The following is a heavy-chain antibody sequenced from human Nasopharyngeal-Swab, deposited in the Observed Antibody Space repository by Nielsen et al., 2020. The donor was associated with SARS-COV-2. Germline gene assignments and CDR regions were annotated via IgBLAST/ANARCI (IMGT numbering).Heavy chain of an antibody. CDR2: INPNSGGT. J-gene: IGHJ4*02. CDR3: AGDQAARLSHAGY. Sequence: ASVKVSCKASGYTFTGYYMHWVRQAPGQGLEWMGRINPNSGGTNYAQKFQGRVTMTRDTSISTAYMELSRLRSDDTAVYYCAGDQAARLSHAGYWGQGTLVTVSS. V-gene: IGHV1-2*06. CDR1: GYTFTGYY. D-gene: IGHD6-6*01.